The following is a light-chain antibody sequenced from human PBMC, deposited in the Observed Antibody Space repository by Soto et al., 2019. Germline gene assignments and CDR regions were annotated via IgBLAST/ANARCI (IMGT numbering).Light chain of an antibody. Sequence: EIVMTQSPATLSVSPGERATLSCRASQSVSSNLAWYQQKPGQAPRLLIHGASFRATGIPARFSGSGSGTEFTLTISSLQSEDLAVYYCQQYNNWPPYTFGQGTKLEIK. V-gene: IGKV3-15*01. J-gene: IGKJ2*01. CDR1: QSVSSN. CDR3: QQYNNWPPYT. CDR2: GAS.